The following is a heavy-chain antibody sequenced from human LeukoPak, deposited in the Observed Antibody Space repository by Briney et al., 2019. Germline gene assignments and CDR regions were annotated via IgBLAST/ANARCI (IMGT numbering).Heavy chain of an antibody. CDR1: GYTFTGYY. V-gene: IGHV1-2*02. CDR2: INPNSGGA. D-gene: IGHD3-22*01. Sequence: ASVKVSCKASGYTFTGYYMHWVRQAPGQGLEWMGWINPNSGGANYAQKFQGRVTMTRDTSISTAYMELSRLRSDDTAVYCCAINYYDSSGYPDYFDYWGQGTLVTVSS. J-gene: IGHJ4*02. CDR3: AINYYDSSGYPDYFDY.